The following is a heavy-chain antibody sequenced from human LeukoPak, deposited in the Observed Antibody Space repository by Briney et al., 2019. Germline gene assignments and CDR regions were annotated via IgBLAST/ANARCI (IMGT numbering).Heavy chain of an antibody. CDR2: VYNSGTT. CDR1: GVSIGSHY. V-gene: IGHV4-59*11. J-gene: IGHJ4*02. CDR3: TRDAY. Sequence: SVTLSLTCTVSGVSIGSHYWSWLRQSPGKGLVWIGCVYNSGTTFYNPFLTGRVIISVESSKNQYSLKWMSVTAADAAVYYSTRDAYWGQGNLVTVSS.